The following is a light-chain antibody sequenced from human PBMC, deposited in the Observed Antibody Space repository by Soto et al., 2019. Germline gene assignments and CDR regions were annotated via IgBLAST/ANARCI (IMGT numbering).Light chain of an antibody. CDR1: QGIRDA. CDR3: QKYDSAPWT. V-gene: IGKV1-17*01. J-gene: IGKJ1*01. CDR2: SAS. Sequence: DIQMTQSPSSLSASVGDRVTITCRASQGIRDALGWYQQKPGKVPKRLIYSASNLQSGVPSRFSGSGSETEFTLTISSLQPEDVAIYYCQKYDSAPWTFGQGTKVEIK.